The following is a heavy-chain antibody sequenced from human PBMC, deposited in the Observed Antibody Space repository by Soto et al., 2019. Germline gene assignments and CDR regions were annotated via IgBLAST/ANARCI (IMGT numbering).Heavy chain of an antibody. CDR2: IYYSGTT. J-gene: IGHJ4*02. Sequence: LCGGSISSGGYYWSWIRQHPGKGLEWIGYIYYSGTTYYNPSLKSRLTISIDTSKNQFSLKLSSVTAADTAVYYCARDLGGYGEFDSWGQGALITVSS. CDR1: GGSISSGGYY. V-gene: IGHV4-31*02. D-gene: IGHD5-12*01. CDR3: ARDLGGYGEFDS.